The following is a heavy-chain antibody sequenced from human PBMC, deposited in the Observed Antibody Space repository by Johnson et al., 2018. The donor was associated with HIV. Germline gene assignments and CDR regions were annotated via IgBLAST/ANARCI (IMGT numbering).Heavy chain of an antibody. CDR2: ISFDGSKK. D-gene: IGHD4-17*01. CDR1: EFTFSSYA. V-gene: IGHV3-30-3*01. CDR3: ARDWDYAHAFDI. J-gene: IGHJ3*02. Sequence: QVQLVESGGGVVQPGRSLRLSCAASEFTFSSYAIHWVRQAPGKGLEWVAVISFDGSKKYYADSVKGRFTISRDNSKNTVFMQMKSLRTDDRAVYYCARDWDYAHAFDIWGQGTMVTVSS.